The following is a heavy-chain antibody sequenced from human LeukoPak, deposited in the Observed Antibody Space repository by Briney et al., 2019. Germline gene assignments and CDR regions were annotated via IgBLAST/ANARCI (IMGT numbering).Heavy chain of an antibody. V-gene: IGHV3-30*02. J-gene: IGHJ4*02. D-gene: IGHD6-19*01. CDR3: ARYSVAVAGTFDY. CDR2: IRYDGSNK. Sequence: PGGSLRLSCAASGFTFSSYGMHWVRQAPGKGLEWVAFIRYDGSNKYYADSVKGRFTISRDNAKNSLYLQMNSLRAEDTAVYYCARYSVAVAGTFDYWGQGTLVTVSS. CDR1: GFTFSSYG.